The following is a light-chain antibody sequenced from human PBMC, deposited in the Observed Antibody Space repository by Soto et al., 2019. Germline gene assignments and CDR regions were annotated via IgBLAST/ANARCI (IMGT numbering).Light chain of an antibody. Sequence: EIVLTQSPGTLSLSPGERATLSCRTSQSVSSNYLAWYQQKPGQSPRLLIYGASSRATGIPVRFSGSGSGTEFTLTISSLQSEDFAVYYCQQYNNWPFITFGQGRRLEIK. V-gene: IGKV3-15*01. J-gene: IGKJ5*01. CDR2: GAS. CDR3: QQYNNWPFIT. CDR1: QSVSSN.